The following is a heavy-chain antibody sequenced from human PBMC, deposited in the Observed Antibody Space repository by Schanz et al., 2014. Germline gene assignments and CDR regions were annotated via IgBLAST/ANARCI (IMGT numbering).Heavy chain of an antibody. CDR2: ISWNSGNI. J-gene: IGHJ4*02. V-gene: IGHV3-9*01. D-gene: IGHD2-21*02. CDR3: AKVQTHTLYGGNSCFDY. CDR1: GFTFDDPA. Sequence: EVQLVESGGGLVQPGRSLRLSCAASGFTFDDPAMHWVRQVPGKGLEWVSGISWNSGNIAYADSVKGRFTISRDNAKNSLYLQMNSLRPEDTALYYCAKVQTHTLYGGNSCFDYWGQGTLVTVSS.